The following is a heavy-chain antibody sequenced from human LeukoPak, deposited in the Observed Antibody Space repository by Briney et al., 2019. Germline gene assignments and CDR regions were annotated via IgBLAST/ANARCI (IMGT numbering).Heavy chain of an antibody. D-gene: IGHD2-21*02. Sequence: SVKVSCKASGGTFSSYAISWVRQAPGQGLEWMGGIIPIFGTANYAQKFQGRVTITTDESTSTAYMELSSLRSEDTAVYYCASSTLAYCGGDCYSVQGGFDYWGQGTLVTVYS. CDR2: IIPIFGTA. V-gene: IGHV1-69*05. J-gene: IGHJ4*02. CDR3: ASSTLAYCGGDCYSVQGGFDY. CDR1: GGTFSSYA.